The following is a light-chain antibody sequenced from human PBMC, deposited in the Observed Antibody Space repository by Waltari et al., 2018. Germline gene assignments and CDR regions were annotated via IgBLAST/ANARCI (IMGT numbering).Light chain of an antibody. CDR3: QQYDTFMWT. CDR1: QSISGW. CDR2: KAS. V-gene: IGKV1-5*03. Sequence: DIQVTQSPSPLSASVGDRVTITCRASQSISGWLAWYQQKPGKAPKLLIYKASTLESGVPSRFSGSGSGTEFTLTINSLQPDDFATYYCQQYDTFMWTFGQGTKVDI. J-gene: IGKJ1*01.